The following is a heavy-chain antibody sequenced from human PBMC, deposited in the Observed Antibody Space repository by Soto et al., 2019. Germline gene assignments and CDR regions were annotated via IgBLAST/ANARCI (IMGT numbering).Heavy chain of an antibody. Sequence: QVQLVESGGGVVQPGRSLRLSCAASGFTFSSYAMHWVRQAPGKGLEWVAVISYDGSNKYYADSVKGRFTISRDNSKNTLYLQMNRLRAEDTAVYYCARGDATVTTSYYYYGMDVWGQGTTVTVSS. CDR1: GFTFSSYA. CDR2: ISYDGSNK. J-gene: IGHJ6*02. D-gene: IGHD4-17*01. CDR3: ARGDATVTTSYYYYGMDV. V-gene: IGHV3-30-3*01.